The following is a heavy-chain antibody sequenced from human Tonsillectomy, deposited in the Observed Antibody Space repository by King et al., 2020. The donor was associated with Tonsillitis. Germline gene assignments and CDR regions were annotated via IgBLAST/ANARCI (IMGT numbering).Heavy chain of an antibody. V-gene: IGHV3-30*02. D-gene: IGHD1-14*01. CDR1: GFSFRSYG. CDR3: AKEESIISPGFDH. Sequence: QLVQSGGGVVQPGGSLRLSCAASGFSFRSYGMHWVRQSPGKRLEWVAFIRSGGSDKFYADSVKGRFTISRDDSKNTLYLQLNSLRAEDTAVYYCAKEESIISPGFDHWGQGTLVTVPS. J-gene: IGHJ4*02. CDR2: IRSGGSDK.